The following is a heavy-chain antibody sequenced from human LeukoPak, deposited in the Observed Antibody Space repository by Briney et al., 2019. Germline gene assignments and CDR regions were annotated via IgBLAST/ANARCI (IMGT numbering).Heavy chain of an antibody. J-gene: IGHJ4*02. V-gene: IGHV3-7*03. CDR3: ARGYSSGWYDSFFGY. CDR2: IKQDGSEK. CDR1: GFTFSSSA. Sequence: GGSLRLSCAASGFTFSSSAMSWVRQAPGKGLEWVANIKQDGSEKYYVDSVKGRFTISRDNAKNSLYLQMNSLRAEDTAVYYCARGYSSGWYDSFFGYWGQGPWSPSPQ. D-gene: IGHD6-19*01.